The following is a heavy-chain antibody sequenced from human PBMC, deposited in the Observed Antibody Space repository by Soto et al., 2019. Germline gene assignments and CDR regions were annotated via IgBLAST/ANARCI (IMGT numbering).Heavy chain of an antibody. CDR2: IIPILDIA. J-gene: IGHJ4*02. Sequence: QVQLVQSGAEVKKPGSSVKVSCKASGGTFSSYTIIWVRQAPGQGLEWMGRIIPILDIANYAQKFQGRVTITADKSTSTAYMELSSLRSEDTAVYYCARGGYCNSPTCFKSGGYWGQGTLVTVSS. CDR3: ARGGYCNSPTCFKSGGY. D-gene: IGHD2-2*01. CDR1: GGTFSSYT. V-gene: IGHV1-69*02.